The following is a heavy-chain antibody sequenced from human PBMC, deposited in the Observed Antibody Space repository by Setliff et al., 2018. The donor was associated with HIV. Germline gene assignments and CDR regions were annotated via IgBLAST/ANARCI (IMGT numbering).Heavy chain of an antibody. J-gene: IGHJ4*02. D-gene: IGHD6-13*01. Sequence: PSETLSLTCTVSGDSIGSSNFYWSWIRQPAGKGLEWIGHIYSIENTNYNPSLKSRVTISVDTSKNQFPLKLRSLTAADTAVYYCAREDKYGYSSSWYNYWGQGALVTVSS. CDR1: GDSIGSSNFY. CDR3: AREDKYGYSSSWYNY. V-gene: IGHV4-61*09. CDR2: IYSIENT.